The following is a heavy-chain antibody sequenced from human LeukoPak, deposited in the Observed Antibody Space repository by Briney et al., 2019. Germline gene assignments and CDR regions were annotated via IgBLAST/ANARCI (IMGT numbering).Heavy chain of an antibody. V-gene: IGHV4-34*01. J-gene: IGHJ6*04. CDR1: GGSFSGYY. Sequence: SETLSLTCAVYGGSFSGYYWSWIRQPPGKGLEWNGEINHSGSINYNPSLKSRVTISVDTSKNQFSLKLSSVTAADTAVCYCARVVPQSYYYGMDVWGKGTTVTVSS. D-gene: IGHD2-8*01. CDR2: INHSGSI. CDR3: ARVVPQSYYYGMDV.